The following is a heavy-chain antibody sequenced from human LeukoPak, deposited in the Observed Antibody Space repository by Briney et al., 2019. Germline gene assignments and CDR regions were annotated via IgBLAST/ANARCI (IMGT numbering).Heavy chain of an antibody. D-gene: IGHD2-21*02. CDR3: TTAYCGGDCYSGWFDP. CDR2: IKSKTDGGTT. V-gene: IGHV3-15*01. Sequence: GGSLRLSCAASGFTVSSNYMSWVRQAPGKGLEWVGRIKSKTDGGTTDYAAPVKGRFTISRDDSKNTLYLQMNSLKTEDTAVYYCTTAYCGGDCYSGWFDPWGQGTLVTVSS. J-gene: IGHJ5*02. CDR1: GFTVSSNY.